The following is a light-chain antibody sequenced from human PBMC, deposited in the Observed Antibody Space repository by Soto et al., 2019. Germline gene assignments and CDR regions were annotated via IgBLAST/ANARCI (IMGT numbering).Light chain of an antibody. CDR1: NSNIGSNT. CDR3: AAWDESLNGYV. CDR2: SNN. J-gene: IGLJ1*01. V-gene: IGLV1-44*01. Sequence: QSALTQPPSASGTPGQRVPVSCSGSNSNIGSNTVNWYQQLPGTAPKLLIYSNNQRPSGVPDRFSGSKSGTSASLAISGLQSEDEADYYCAAWDESLNGYVFGTGTKVTVL.